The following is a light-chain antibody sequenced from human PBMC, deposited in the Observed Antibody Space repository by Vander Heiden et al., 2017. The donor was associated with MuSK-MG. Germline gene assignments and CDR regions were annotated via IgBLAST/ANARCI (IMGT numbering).Light chain of an antibody. Sequence: SYDLTQPLSVSVALGQTARIPCGGDNIRGKFVHWYQQKPGQAPVLVIYRDNSRPSGIPERFSGSSSGNTATLTISRAQAGDEAHYYCQVWDTSGVVFGGGTNLTGL. CDR1: NIRGKF. CDR3: QVWDTSGVV. CDR2: RDN. V-gene: IGLV3-9*01. J-gene: IGLJ2*01.